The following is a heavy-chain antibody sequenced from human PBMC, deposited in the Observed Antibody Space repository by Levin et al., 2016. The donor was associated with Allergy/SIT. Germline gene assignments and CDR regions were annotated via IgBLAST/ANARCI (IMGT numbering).Heavy chain of an antibody. D-gene: IGHD4-17*01. V-gene: IGHV3-21*06. CDR1: GFIFDGYS. CDR3: ARVRRDYGDYVYFGMDV. J-gene: IGHJ6*02. CDR2: ISGSGDHI. Sequence: GGSLRLSCAASGFIFDGYSMNWVRQTPGKGLEWVSSISGSGDHIHYADSLRGRFAISRDNAKNSLYLQVHSLRAGDTAVYFCARVRRDYGDYVYFGMDVWGQGATVTVSS.